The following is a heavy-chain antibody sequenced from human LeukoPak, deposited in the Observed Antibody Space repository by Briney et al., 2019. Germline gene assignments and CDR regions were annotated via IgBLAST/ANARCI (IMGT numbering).Heavy chain of an antibody. V-gene: IGHV3-30*02. CDR3: ARDSTMAAAGDFEYYYYYMDV. CDR2: IRYDGSNK. J-gene: IGHJ6*03. D-gene: IGHD6-13*01. CDR1: GFTFSSYG. Sequence: GGSLRLSCAASGFTFSSYGMHWVRQAPGKGLEWVAFIRYDGSNKYYADSVKGRFTISRDNAKNSLYLQMNSLRAEDTAVYYCARDSTMAAAGDFEYYYYYMDVWGKGTTVTISS.